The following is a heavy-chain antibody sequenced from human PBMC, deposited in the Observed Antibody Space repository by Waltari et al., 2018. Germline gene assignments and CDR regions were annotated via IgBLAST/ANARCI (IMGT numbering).Heavy chain of an antibody. V-gene: IGHV4-34*01. J-gene: IGHJ6*03. Sequence: QVQLQQWGAGLLKPSETLSLTCAVYGGSFSGYYWSWIRQPPGKGLEWIGEINHSGSTNYNPSLKSRVTISVDTSKNQFSLKLSSVTAADTAVYYCARGMHCTNGVCYNYYYYMDVWGKGTTVTVSS. D-gene: IGHD2-8*01. CDR2: INHSGST. CDR3: ARGMHCTNGVCYNYYYYMDV. CDR1: GGSFSGYY.